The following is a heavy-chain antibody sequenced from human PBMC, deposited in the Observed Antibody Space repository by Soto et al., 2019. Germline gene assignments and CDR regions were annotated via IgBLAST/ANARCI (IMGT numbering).Heavy chain of an antibody. CDR1: GGSITGGFSY. Sequence: QLQLRESGPGLVQPAQTLSLTCTVAGGSITGGFSYWTWVRQHPGKGLEWVGHIDYSGTAYYNPSLKSRVALSVDPSQNRFSLKLSSVTAADTAIYFCARSLPGGTVFYMDIWGEGTTVTVSS. V-gene: IGHV4-31*03. J-gene: IGHJ6*03. D-gene: IGHD1-26*01. CDR3: ARSLPGGTVFYMDI. CDR2: IDYSGTA.